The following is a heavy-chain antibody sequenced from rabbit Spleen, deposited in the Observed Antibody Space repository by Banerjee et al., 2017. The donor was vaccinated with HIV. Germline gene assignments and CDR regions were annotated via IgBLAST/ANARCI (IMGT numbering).Heavy chain of an antibody. D-gene: IGHD1-1*01. CDR1: GFSLNSGYD. CDR3: ARDLPGVIGWNFNL. Sequence: QSLEESGGDLVKPGASLTLTCKASGFSLNSGYDMCWVRQAPGKGLEWIGYIEPIFGNTYYANWVNGRFTISSHNAQNTLYLQLSSLTATDTATYFCARDLPGVIGWNFNLWGPGTLVTVS. J-gene: IGHJ4*01. CDR2: IEPIFGNT. V-gene: IGHV1S40*01.